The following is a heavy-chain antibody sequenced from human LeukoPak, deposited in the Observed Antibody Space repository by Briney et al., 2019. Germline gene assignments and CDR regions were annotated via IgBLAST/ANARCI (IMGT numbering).Heavy chain of an antibody. CDR2: IIPILGIA. CDR3: ARDIVAAAETNWFDP. Sequence: SVKVSCKASGGTFSSYAISWVRQAPGQGLEWMGRIIPILGIADYAQKFQGRVTITADKSTSTAYMELSSLRSEDTAVYYCARDIVAAAETNWFDPWGQGTLVTVSS. CDR1: GGTFSSYA. J-gene: IGHJ5*02. V-gene: IGHV1-69*04. D-gene: IGHD6-13*01.